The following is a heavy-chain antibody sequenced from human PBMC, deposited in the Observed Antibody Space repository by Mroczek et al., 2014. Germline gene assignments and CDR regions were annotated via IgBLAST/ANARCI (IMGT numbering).Heavy chain of an antibody. CDR1: GGSISSGSYY. J-gene: IGHJ5*02. D-gene: IGHD6-19*01. V-gene: IGHV4-61*02. Sequence: VQLLETGPGLVKPSQTLSLTCTVSGGSISSGSYYWSWIRQPAGKGLEWIGRIYTSGSTNYNPSLKSRVTISVNTSKNQFSLKLSSVTAADTAVYYCAHSSGWYGEVWFDPWGQGTLVTVSS. CDR3: AHSSGWYGEVWFDP. CDR2: IYTSGST.